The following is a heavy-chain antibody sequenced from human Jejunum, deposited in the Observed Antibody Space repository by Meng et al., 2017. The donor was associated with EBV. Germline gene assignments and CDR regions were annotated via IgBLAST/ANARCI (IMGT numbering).Heavy chain of an antibody. V-gene: IGHV4-4*02. J-gene: IGHJ4*02. Sequence: QVPLQESGPGLVKPSGTLSLTCAVSGGSITSTNWWSWVRQPPGKGLEWIGEIHHSGRTNYNPSLKSRVTISVDKSKNQFSLELSSVTAADTAVYFCASDGYYDSSGYFTDYWGQGTLVTVSS. D-gene: IGHD3-22*01. CDR3: ASDGYYDSSGYFTDY. CDR1: GGSITSTNW. CDR2: IHHSGRT.